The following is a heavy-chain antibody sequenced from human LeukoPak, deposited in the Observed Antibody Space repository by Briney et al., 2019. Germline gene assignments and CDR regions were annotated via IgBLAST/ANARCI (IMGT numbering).Heavy chain of an antibody. CDR1: GSSIKSNSYY. Sequence: SETLSLTCSVSGSSIKSNSYYWGWIRLPPGKRLEWIGSAYYNGNTDYNPSLKSRVTISVDTSKNQFSLKLSSVTAADTAVYYCARSGYCSSTSCYWRYYYYGMDVWGQGTTVTVSS. J-gene: IGHJ6*02. CDR3: ARSGYCSSTSCYWRYYYYGMDV. V-gene: IGHV4-39*01. D-gene: IGHD2-2*01. CDR2: AYYNGNT.